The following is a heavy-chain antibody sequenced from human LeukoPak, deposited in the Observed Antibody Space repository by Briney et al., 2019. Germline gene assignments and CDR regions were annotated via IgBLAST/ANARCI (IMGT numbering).Heavy chain of an antibody. D-gene: IGHD1-26*01. Sequence: ESLKISCKVSGYIFTNYWIGWVRQMPGKGLEWVGIIYSGDSDTRYSPSFQGQVNISADKSISTAYLQWSSLRASDTAMYYCARPERAQDAFDIWGRGTMVAVSS. V-gene: IGHV5-51*01. CDR3: ARPERAQDAFDI. CDR2: IYSGDSDT. J-gene: IGHJ3*02. CDR1: GYIFTNYW.